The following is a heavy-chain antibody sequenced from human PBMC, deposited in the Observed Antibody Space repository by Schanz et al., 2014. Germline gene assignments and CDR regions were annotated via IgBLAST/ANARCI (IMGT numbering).Heavy chain of an antibody. Sequence: QVQLVESGGGVVQPGRSLRLSCAASGITLSGYGLHWVRQAPGKGLEWVGFISFDGRNTGYAHSVKGRFTISRDNSKNTVNLQMNSLRAEDTAVYYCAKEKEEVAEDGSFFDYWGQGTLVTVSS. CDR3: AKEKEEVAEDGSFFDY. V-gene: IGHV3-30*18. CDR1: GITLSGYG. D-gene: IGHD5-12*01. J-gene: IGHJ4*02. CDR2: ISFDGRNT.